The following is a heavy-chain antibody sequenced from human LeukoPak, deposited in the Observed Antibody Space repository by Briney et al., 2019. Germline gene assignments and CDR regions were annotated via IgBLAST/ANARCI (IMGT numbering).Heavy chain of an antibody. D-gene: IGHD3-3*01. J-gene: IGHJ5*02. CDR1: GGTFSSYT. V-gene: IGHV1-69*04. CDR3: ARDRRFDFWSGYSMPVSPPALGGQYNWFDP. CDR2: IIPILGIA. Sequence: SVKVSCKASGGTFSSYTISWVRQAPGQGLEWMGRIIPILGIANYAQKFQGRVTITAGKSTSTAYMELSSLRSEDTAVYYCARDRRFDFWSGYSMPVSPPALGGQYNWFDPWGRGTLVTVSS.